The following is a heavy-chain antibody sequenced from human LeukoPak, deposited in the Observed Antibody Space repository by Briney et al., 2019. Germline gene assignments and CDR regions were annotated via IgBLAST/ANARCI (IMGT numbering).Heavy chain of an antibody. D-gene: IGHD6-19*01. Sequence: GGSLRLSCAASGFTFSSYSMNWVRQASGKGLEWVSSISSSSSYIYYADSVKGRFTISRDNAKNSLYLQMNSLRAEDTAVYYCARSFGEWLVPFDYWGQGTLVTVSS. J-gene: IGHJ4*02. CDR3: ARSFGEWLVPFDY. CDR2: ISSSSSYI. V-gene: IGHV3-21*01. CDR1: GFTFSSYS.